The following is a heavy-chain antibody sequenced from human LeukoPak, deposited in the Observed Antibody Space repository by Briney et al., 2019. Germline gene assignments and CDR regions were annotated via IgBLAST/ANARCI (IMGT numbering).Heavy chain of an antibody. V-gene: IGHV1-8*01. D-gene: IGHD2-2*01. CDR3: ARGLGGCSSTSCYPGRV. CDR1: GDTFTSYD. Sequence: ASVKVSCKASGDTFTSYDINWVRQATGQGLEWMGWMNPNSGNTGYAQKFQGRVTMTRNTSISTAYMELSSLRSEDTAVYYCARGLGGCSSTSCYPGRVWGQGTLVTVSS. CDR2: MNPNSGNT. J-gene: IGHJ4*02.